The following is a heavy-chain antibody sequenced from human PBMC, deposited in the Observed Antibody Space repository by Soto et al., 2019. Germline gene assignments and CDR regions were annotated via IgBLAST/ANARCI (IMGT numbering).Heavy chain of an antibody. D-gene: IGHD2-2*01. V-gene: IGHV1-69*13. CDR2: IIPIFGTA. Sequence: SVKVSCKSAGGTFSSCSISWVRQAPGQGLECMGWIIPIFGTANYAQKFQGRVTITADESTSTAYMELSSLRSEDTAVYYCARGGIVVAYYYYGMDVWGQGTTVTVSS. CDR3: ARGGIVVAYYYYGMDV. J-gene: IGHJ6*02. CDR1: GGTFSSCS.